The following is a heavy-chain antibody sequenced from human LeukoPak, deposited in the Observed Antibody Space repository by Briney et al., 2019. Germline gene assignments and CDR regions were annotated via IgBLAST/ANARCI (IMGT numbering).Heavy chain of an antibody. J-gene: IGHJ4*02. CDR3: ARFATHQGVSVDYDILTGYYQEPN. CDR2: ISGSGGST. CDR1: GFTFSNYD. V-gene: IGHV3-23*01. D-gene: IGHD3-9*01. Sequence: PGGSLRLSCVASGFTFSNYDMSWVRQAPGKGLEWVSAISGSGGSTYYADSVKGRFTISRDNSKNTLYLQMNSLRAEDTAVYYCARFATHQGVSVDYDILTGYYQEPNWGQGTLVTVSS.